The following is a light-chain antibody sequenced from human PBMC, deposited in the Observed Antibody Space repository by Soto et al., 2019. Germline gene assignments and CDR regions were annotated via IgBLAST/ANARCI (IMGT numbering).Light chain of an antibody. CDR3: QQYESYWT. Sequence: DIQMTQSPSTLSASVGDRVTITCRASQSIGSFLAWYQQKPGKTPKLLIYQASILEDGVPSRFSGSGSGKECTLTISSLQPDDFGSYYCQQYESYWTFAQGTKVDMK. V-gene: IGKV1-5*03. CDR2: QAS. J-gene: IGKJ1*01. CDR1: QSIGSF.